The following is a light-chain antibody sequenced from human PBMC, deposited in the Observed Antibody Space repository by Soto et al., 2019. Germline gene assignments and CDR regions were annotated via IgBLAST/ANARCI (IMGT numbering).Light chain of an antibody. V-gene: IGKV3-20*01. CDR1: QSVSSSY. J-gene: IGKJ4*01. CDR3: QQYGSSPLT. Sequence: EIVLTQSPGTLALSPGDRATLSCRASQSVSSSYLAWYRQRPGQAPRVLIYGASSRATGIPDRFSGSGSGTDFTLTISRLEPEDFAVYYCQQYGSSPLTFGGGTKVEIK. CDR2: GAS.